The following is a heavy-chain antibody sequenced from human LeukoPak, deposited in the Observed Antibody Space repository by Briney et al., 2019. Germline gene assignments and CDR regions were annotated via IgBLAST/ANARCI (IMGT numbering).Heavy chain of an antibody. CDR2: ISATASNT. Sequence: GGSLRLSCAASGFTFSSYAMSWVRQAPGKGLEWVSAISATASNTYYADSVKGRFTISRDNSKNTLYLQMNSLRAEDTAIYYCAKSRGIYDNSGWRTFDYWGQGTLVTVSS. D-gene: IGHD6-19*01. J-gene: IGHJ4*02. CDR1: GFTFSSYA. CDR3: AKSRGIYDNSGWRTFDY. V-gene: IGHV3-23*01.